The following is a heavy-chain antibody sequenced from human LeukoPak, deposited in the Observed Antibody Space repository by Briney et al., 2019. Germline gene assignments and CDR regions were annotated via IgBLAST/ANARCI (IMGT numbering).Heavy chain of an antibody. CDR1: GFTFTSSA. CDR2: IVVGSGNT. J-gene: IGHJ4*02. D-gene: IGHD3-9*01. Sequence: ASVKVSCKASGFTFTSSAMQWVRHARGQRLEWIGWIVVGSGNTNYAQKFQEGVTITRDMSTSTAYMELSSLRSEETGVYYCAADRYNILTGYYNCWGQGTLVTVSS. CDR3: AADRYNILTGYYNC. V-gene: IGHV1-58*02.